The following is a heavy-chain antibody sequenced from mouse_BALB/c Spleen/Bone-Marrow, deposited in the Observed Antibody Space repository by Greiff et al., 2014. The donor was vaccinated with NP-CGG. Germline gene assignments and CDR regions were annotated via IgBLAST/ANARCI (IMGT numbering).Heavy chain of an antibody. CDR1: GFTFSSYA. Sequence: VQLKESGGGLVKPGGSLKLSCAASGFTFSSYAMSWVRQTPEKRLEWVATIYSGGSYTYYPDSVKGRFTISRDNAKNTLYLQMSSLRSEDMAMYYCARGDWDEAMDYWGQGTSVTVST. J-gene: IGHJ4*01. V-gene: IGHV5-9-3*01. CDR2: IYSGGSYT. D-gene: IGHD4-1*01. CDR3: ARGDWDEAMDY.